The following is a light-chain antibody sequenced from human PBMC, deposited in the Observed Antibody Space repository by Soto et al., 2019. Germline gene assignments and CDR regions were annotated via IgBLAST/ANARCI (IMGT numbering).Light chain of an antibody. V-gene: IGLV2-14*01. CDR2: EVS. CDR3: SSYASDSHVV. Sequence: QSALTQPASVSGSPGQSITISCTGTSSDVGGYNYVSWYQQHPGKAPKLMISEVSHRPSGVSNRFSGSKSGDTASLTISGLQAEDEADYYCSSYASDSHVVFGGGTKLTVL. CDR1: SSDVGGYNY. J-gene: IGLJ2*01.